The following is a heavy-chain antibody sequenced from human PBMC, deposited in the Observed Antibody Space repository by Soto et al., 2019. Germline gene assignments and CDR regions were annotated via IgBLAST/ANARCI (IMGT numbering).Heavy chain of an antibody. D-gene: IGHD4-17*01. CDR3: LHTTPVTTVGDY. CDR2: IYWDDDK. CDR1: GFSLSTTGVG. J-gene: IGHJ4*02. Sequence: QITLKESGPTLVKPTQTLTLTCTFSGFSLSTTGVGVGWIRQPPGKALDWLALIYWDDDKRYSPSLKSRLTITKDSSKTQVVLTMTNTDPIDTATYYCLHTTPVTTVGDYCGQGTLVTDSS. V-gene: IGHV2-5*02.